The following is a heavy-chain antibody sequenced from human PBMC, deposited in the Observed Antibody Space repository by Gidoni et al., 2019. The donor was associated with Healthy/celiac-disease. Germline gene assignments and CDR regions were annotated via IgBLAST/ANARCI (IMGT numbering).Heavy chain of an antibody. Sequence: QVQLQESGPGLVKPSETLSLTCTVSGGSISSYYWSWIRQPPGKGLEWIGYIYYSGSTNYNPSLKSRVTISVDTSKNQFSLKLSSVTAADTAVYYCAREIYSSGWVDPWGQGTLVTVSS. CDR2: IYYSGST. CDR1: GGSISSYY. J-gene: IGHJ5*02. D-gene: IGHD6-19*01. V-gene: IGHV4-59*01. CDR3: AREIYSSGWVDP.